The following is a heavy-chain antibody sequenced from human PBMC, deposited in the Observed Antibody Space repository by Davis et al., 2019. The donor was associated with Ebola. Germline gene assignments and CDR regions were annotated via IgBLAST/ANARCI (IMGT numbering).Heavy chain of an antibody. J-gene: IGHJ6*02. V-gene: IGHV1-2*04. D-gene: IGHD5-24*01. CDR1: GYTFTGYY. Sequence: AASVKVSCKASGYTFTGYYMHWVRQAPGQGLEWMGWINPNSGGTNYAQKFQGWVTMTRDTSISTAYMELSSLRSEDTAVYYCARVQRWLQLVYYGMDVWGQGTTVTVSS. CDR3: ARVQRWLQLVYYGMDV. CDR2: INPNSGGT.